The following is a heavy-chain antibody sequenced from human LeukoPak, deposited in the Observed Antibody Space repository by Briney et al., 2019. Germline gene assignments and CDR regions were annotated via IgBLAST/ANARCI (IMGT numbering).Heavy chain of an antibody. J-gene: IGHJ6*03. CDR2: ITSSGTYI. CDR3: ARDPYSGNYGNYYYYYMDV. V-gene: IGHV3-21*01. D-gene: IGHD1-26*01. Sequence: PGGSLRLSCAASGFTFNNMNWVRQAPGKALEWVSSITSSGTYIFCADSVKGRFTISRDNAKNSLYLQMNSLGPEDTAVYYCARDPYSGNYGNYYYYYMDVWGKGTTVTISS. CDR1: GFTFNN.